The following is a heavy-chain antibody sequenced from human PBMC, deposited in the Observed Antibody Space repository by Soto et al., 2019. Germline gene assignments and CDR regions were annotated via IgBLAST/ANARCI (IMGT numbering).Heavy chain of an antibody. J-gene: IGHJ3*02. V-gene: IGHV3-9*01. Sequence: GGSLRLSCAASGFTFDDYAMHWVRQAPGKGLEWVSGISWNSGSIGYADSVKGRFTISRDNAKNSLYLQMNSLRAEDTALYYCAKDMLTFGGVIVSTDAFDIWGQGTMVTVSS. CDR1: GFTFDDYA. CDR3: AKDMLTFGGVIVSTDAFDI. CDR2: ISWNSGSI. D-gene: IGHD3-16*02.